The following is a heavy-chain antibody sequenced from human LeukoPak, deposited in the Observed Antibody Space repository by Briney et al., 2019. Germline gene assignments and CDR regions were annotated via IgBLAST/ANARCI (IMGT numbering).Heavy chain of an antibody. D-gene: IGHD2-15*01. Sequence: GGSLRLSCAASGFTFSSYAMSWVRQAPGKGLEWVSAISGSGGSTYYADSVMGRFTISRDNSKNTLYLQMNSLRAKDTAVYYCAKGWGYSSCGSGYSDYYYGMDVGGQGATLTVSS. CDR3: AKGWGYSSCGSGYSDYYYGMDV. CDR2: ISGSGGST. CDR1: GFTFSSYA. J-gene: IGHJ6*02. V-gene: IGHV3-23*01.